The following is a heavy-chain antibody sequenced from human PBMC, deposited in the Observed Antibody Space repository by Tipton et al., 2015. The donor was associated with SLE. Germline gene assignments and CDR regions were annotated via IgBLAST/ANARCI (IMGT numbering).Heavy chain of an antibody. CDR3: ARTAEGGTSEGKFDY. CDR1: GYTFTSYA. Sequence: QSGPEVKKPGASVKVSCNASGYTFTSYAMNWVRQAPGQGLEWMGGIIPIFGTANYAQKFRGRVTITADESTRTAYMELSSLRSEDTAVYYCARTAEGGTSEGKFDYWGQGTLVTVSS. J-gene: IGHJ4*02. CDR2: IIPIFGTA. V-gene: IGHV1-69*13. D-gene: IGHD3-16*01.